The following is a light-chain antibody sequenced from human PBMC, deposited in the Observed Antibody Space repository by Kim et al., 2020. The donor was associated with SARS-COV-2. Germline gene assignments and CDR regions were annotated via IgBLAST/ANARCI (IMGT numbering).Light chain of an antibody. CDR1: DNNVGYYNS. Sequence: QSTPYTATGTDNNVGYYNSVSWYQHHPGKAPKLIIYDVSERASGVSNRFSGSQSGNTASLTISGLRAEDEADYYCSSHTTSSTYVFGSGTKVTVL. J-gene: IGLJ1*01. CDR3: SSHTTSSTYV. V-gene: IGLV2-14*03. CDR2: DVS.